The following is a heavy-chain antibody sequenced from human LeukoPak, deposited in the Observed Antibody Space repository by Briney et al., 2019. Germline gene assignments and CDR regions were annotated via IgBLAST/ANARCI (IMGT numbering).Heavy chain of an antibody. CDR2: IYPGVSET. CDR1: GYSFINYW. J-gene: IGHJ4*02. CDR3: ARHWGHYGDYGGFDS. D-gene: IGHD4-17*01. Sequence: PGESLKISCKSSGYSFINYWVGWARQMPGKGLEWMGIIYPGVSETRYSPSFQGQVTISVDKSISTAYLQWSSLKASDTAMYYCARHWGHYGDYGGFDSWGQGTLVTVSS. V-gene: IGHV5-51*01.